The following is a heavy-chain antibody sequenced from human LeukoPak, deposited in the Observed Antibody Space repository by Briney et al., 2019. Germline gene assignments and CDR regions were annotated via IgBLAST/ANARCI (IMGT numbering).Heavy chain of an antibody. CDR1: GFTFSSYS. J-gene: IGHJ4*02. D-gene: IGHD4-23*01. CDR3: AREYGGNLGLDY. V-gene: IGHV3-21*01. Sequence: PGGSLRLSCAASGFTFSSYSMNWVRQAPGKGLEWVSSISSSSSYIYYADSVKGRFTISRDNAKNPLYLQMNSLRAEDTAVYYCAREYGGNLGLDYWGQGTLVTVSS. CDR2: ISSSSSYI.